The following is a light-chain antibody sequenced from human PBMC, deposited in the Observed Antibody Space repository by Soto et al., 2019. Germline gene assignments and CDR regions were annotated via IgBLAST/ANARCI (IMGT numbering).Light chain of an antibody. Sequence: EIVLTQSPATLSLSPGEGATLSCRASQSVSTYLAWYQQKPGQAPRLLIYDISTRAPGIPARFSGSGSATDFTLPISSLEPEDFAVYHCPQRSHWPPVTFGQGTRLEI. CDR1: QSVSTY. V-gene: IGKV3-11*01. CDR3: PQRSHWPPVT. CDR2: DIS. J-gene: IGKJ5*01.